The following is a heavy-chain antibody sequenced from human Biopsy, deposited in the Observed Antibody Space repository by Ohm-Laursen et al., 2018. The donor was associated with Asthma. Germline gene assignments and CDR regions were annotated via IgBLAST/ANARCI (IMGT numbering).Heavy chain of an antibody. CDR3: ARAVSSSSYWYFDL. J-gene: IGHJ2*01. Sequence: SETLSLTCIVSGGAMSTSGSYWGWIRQSPGKGLEWIGSIYYSGRTYYNPSLESRVTISADTSKNHFSLKVTSVTAADTAVYYCARAVSSSSYWYFDLWGRGTLVTVSS. CDR2: IYYSGRT. CDR1: GGAMSTSGSY. V-gene: IGHV4-39*02. D-gene: IGHD6-6*01.